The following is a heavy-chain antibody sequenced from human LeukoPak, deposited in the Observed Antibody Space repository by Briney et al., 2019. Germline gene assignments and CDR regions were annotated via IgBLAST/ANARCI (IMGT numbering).Heavy chain of an antibody. CDR3: AKDPRVGSRVATPCH. J-gene: IGHJ4*02. CDR2: ISGSGGST. CDR1: GFTFSNYY. D-gene: IGHD5-24*01. Sequence: GGSLRLSCATSGFTFSNYYMSWVRQAPGKGLEWVSAISGSGGSTYYADSVKGRFTISRDNSKGTLFLQMNSLRAEDTAVYYCAKDPRVGSRVATPCHWGQGTLVTVSS. V-gene: IGHV3-23*01.